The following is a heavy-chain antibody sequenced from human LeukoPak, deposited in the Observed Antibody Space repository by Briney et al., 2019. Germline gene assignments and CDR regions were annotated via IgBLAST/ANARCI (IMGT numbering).Heavy chain of an antibody. CDR1: GGSINSYY. D-gene: IGHD1-14*01. CDR2: IYYIGNT. CDR3: ARAPEQDLIPRGFDF. J-gene: IGHJ4*02. Sequence: SETLSLTCSVSGGSINSYYWNWIRQAPGQGLEWIGYIYYIGNTNYNPSLQSRVTISVDTSKSQFSLKLTSVTAADTAVYYCARAPEQDLIPRGFDFWGQGALVTASS. V-gene: IGHV4-59*01.